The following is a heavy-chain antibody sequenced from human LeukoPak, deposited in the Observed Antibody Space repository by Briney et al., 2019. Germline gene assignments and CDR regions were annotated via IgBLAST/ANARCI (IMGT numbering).Heavy chain of an antibody. Sequence: SETLSLTCTVSGGSISSSSYYWGWIRQPPGKGLEWIGSIYYSGSTYYNPSLKSRVTISVDTSKNQFSLKLSPVTAADTAVYYCARLGYTYYYYMDVWGKGTTVTVSS. D-gene: IGHD2-2*02. CDR3: ARLGYTYYYYMDV. J-gene: IGHJ6*03. CDR1: GGSISSSSYY. V-gene: IGHV4-39*01. CDR2: IYYSGST.